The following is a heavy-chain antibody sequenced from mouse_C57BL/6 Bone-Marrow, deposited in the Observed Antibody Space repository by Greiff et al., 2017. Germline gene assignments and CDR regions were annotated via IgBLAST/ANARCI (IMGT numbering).Heavy chain of an antibody. Sequence: VQLQQSGSELRSPGSSVKLSCKDFDSEVFPIAYMSWVRQKPGHGFEWIGGILPRIGRTIYGEKFEDKATLDADTLSNTAYLELNSLTSEDSAIYYCARDYYSYWYFDVWGTGTTVTVSS. J-gene: IGHJ1*03. V-gene: IGHV15-2*01. D-gene: IGHD2-12*01. CDR2: ILPRIGRT. CDR1: DSEVFPIAY. CDR3: ARDYYSYWYFDV.